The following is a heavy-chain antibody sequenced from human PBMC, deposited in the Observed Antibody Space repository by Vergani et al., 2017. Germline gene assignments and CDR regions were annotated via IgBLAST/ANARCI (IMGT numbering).Heavy chain of an antibody. Sequence: VQLLESGGGLVQPGGSLRLSCAASGFTFSSYAMSWVRQAPGKGLEWVSAISGSGGSTYYADSVKGRFPISRDNSKNTLYLQMNILRAEDTAVYYCAKTGMGGDAFDIWGQGTMVTVSS. CDR1: GFTFSSYA. J-gene: IGHJ3*02. D-gene: IGHD6-13*01. CDR2: ISGSGGST. CDR3: AKTGMGGDAFDI. V-gene: IGHV3-23*01.